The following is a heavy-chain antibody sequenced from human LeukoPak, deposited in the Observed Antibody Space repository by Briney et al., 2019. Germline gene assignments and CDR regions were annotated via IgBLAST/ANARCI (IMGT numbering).Heavy chain of an antibody. J-gene: IGHJ6*02. CDR3: VRGYSFGPYGMGV. V-gene: IGHV3-21*04. D-gene: IGHD2-15*01. CDR2: ISSSSGYI. Sequence: PGGPLRLSCAASGFTFSSYSMNWVRQAPGKGLEWVSSISSSSGYIYYAYSVKGRFTIARDNAKNSLYLQMNSLRAEDTAVYFCVRGYSFGPYGMGVWGQGTTVTVSS. CDR1: GFTFSSYS.